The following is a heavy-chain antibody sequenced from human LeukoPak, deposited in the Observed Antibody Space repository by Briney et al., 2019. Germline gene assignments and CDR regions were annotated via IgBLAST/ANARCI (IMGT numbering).Heavy chain of an antibody. D-gene: IGHD1/OR15-1a*01. Sequence: ASVKVSCKASGYTFTGYYMHWVRQAPGQGLEWMGWINPNSGGTNYAQKFQGWVTMTRDTSISTAYMELSRLRSDDTAVYYCARDNNAVSEPLYGMDVWGQGTTVTVSS. V-gene: IGHV1-2*04. CDR1: GYTFTGYY. J-gene: IGHJ6*02. CDR3: ARDNNAVSEPLYGMDV. CDR2: INPNSGGT.